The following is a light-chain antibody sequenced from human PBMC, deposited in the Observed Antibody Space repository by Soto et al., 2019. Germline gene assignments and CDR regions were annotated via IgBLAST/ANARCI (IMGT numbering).Light chain of an antibody. CDR1: QSVLSSSNNKNY. Sequence: DNVMTQSPDSLAVSLGERATFNCKSSQSVLSSSNNKNYLAWYQQKPGQPPKLLIYWASTRESGVPDRFSGSGSGTDFTLTISSLQAEDVAVYYCHQYYNAPPTFGQGTKVEIK. CDR2: WAS. J-gene: IGKJ1*01. V-gene: IGKV4-1*01. CDR3: HQYYNAPPT.